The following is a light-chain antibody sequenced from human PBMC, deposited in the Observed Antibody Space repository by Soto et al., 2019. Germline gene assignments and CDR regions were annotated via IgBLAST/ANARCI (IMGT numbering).Light chain of an antibody. J-gene: IGLJ2*01. CDR1: SWHSNYA. V-gene: IGLV4-69*01. CDR2: LNSDGSH. CDR3: QTWGSGIVV. Sequence: QPVLTQSPSASASLGASVKLTCTLSSWHSNYAIAWHQQQSEKGPRYLMKLNSDGSHSKGDGIPDLFSGSSSGAERYLTIASLQSEDEADYYCQTWGSGIVVFGGGTKVTVL.